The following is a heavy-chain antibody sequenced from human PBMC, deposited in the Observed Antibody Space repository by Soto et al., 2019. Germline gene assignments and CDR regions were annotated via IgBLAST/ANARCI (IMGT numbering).Heavy chain of an antibody. Sequence: GGSLRLSCAGSGFTFSRYAMSMVRQAPGKGLEWVSGIIGNSALIYYVDSVKGRFTISRENSKNTLYMQMNTLRAEDTAVYYCAKNGDYDYDPFDVSGQGTVVTVS. CDR2: IIGNSALI. D-gene: IGHD3-16*01. V-gene: IGHV3-23*01. J-gene: IGHJ3*01. CDR1: GFTFSRYA. CDR3: AKNGDYDYDPFDV.